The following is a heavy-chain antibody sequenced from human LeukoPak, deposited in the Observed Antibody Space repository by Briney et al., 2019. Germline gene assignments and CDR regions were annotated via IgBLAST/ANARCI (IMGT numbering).Heavy chain of an antibody. J-gene: IGHJ4*02. Sequence: SGPTLVNPTQTLTLTCSFSGFSLSTSGVGVGWIRQPPGKALEWLTLIYWNDAKLYSPSLKSRLTITKDTSKNQVVLTLTNMDPVDTATYYCAHGKIAAAGRPLDYWGQGTLVTFSS. D-gene: IGHD6-13*01. CDR3: AHGKIAAAGRPLDY. V-gene: IGHV2-5*01. CDR1: GFSLSTSGVG. CDR2: IYWNDAK.